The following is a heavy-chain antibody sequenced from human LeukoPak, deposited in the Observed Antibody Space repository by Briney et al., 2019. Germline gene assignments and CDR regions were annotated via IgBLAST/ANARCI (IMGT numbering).Heavy chain of an antibody. CDR1: GYTLTELS. CDR2: INPNSGGT. Sequence: ASVKVSCKVSGYTLTELSMHWVRQAPRQGLEWMGWINPNSGGTNYAQKFQGRVTMTRDTSISTAYMELSRLRSDDTAVYYCARPKAVILGGSGTYSSLDYWGQGTLVTVSS. J-gene: IGHJ4*02. D-gene: IGHD3-10*01. CDR3: ARPKAVILGGSGTYSSLDY. V-gene: IGHV1-2*02.